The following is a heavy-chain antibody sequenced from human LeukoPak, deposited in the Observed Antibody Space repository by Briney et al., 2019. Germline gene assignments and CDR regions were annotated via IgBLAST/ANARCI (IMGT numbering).Heavy chain of an antibody. CDR1: GFTFDDYA. Sequence: GGSLRLSCAASGFTFDDYAMHWVRQAPGNGLEWVSGISWNSGSIGYADSVKGRFTISRDNAKNSLYLQMNSLRAEDTALYYCARVPRVQGVINGLRWFDPWGQGTLVTVSS. D-gene: IGHD3-10*01. V-gene: IGHV3-9*01. J-gene: IGHJ5*02. CDR3: ARVPRVQGVINGLRWFDP. CDR2: ISWNSGSI.